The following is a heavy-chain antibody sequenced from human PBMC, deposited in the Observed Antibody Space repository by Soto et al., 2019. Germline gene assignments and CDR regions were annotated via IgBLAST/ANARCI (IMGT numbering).Heavy chain of an antibody. D-gene: IGHD3-10*01. Sequence: EVQLVESGGGLVQPGGSLRLSCAASGFTFSSYAMNWVRQAPGKGLEWISYISSTSGTIYYADSVKGRFTISRDNAKNSLYLQMNSLRDEDTAAYFCASARGGTRPRGGIGFDPWGQGTLVTVSS. CDR3: ASARGGTRPRGGIGFDP. CDR2: ISSTSGTI. J-gene: IGHJ5*02. V-gene: IGHV3-48*02. CDR1: GFTFSSYA.